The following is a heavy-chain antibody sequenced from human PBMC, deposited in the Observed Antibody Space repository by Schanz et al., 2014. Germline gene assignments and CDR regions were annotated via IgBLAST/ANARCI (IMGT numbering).Heavy chain of an antibody. V-gene: IGHV4-30-2*01. CDR3: ARDTTWRLDL. CDR1: GGSISSGGYS. D-gene: IGHD1-1*01. Sequence: QLQLQESGSGLVEPSQTLSLTCGVSGGSISSGGYSWTWIRQPPGKGLEWIGYIFHSGSTFYNPSLNSRVPISVDRPRNQFSLKLTSVTAADTAVYYCARDTTWRLDLWGRGTLVTVSS. J-gene: IGHJ2*01. CDR2: IFHSGST.